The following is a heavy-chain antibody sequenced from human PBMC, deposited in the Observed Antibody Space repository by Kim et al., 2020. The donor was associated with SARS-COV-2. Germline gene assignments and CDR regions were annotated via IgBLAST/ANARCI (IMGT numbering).Heavy chain of an antibody. Sequence: GGSLRLSCAASGFTFSSYSMNWVRQAPGKGLEWVSSISSSSSYIYYADSVKGRFTISRDNAKNSLYLQMNSLRAEDTAVYYCAREGDFWSGEYYYYGMDVWGQGTTVTVSS. V-gene: IGHV3-21*01. CDR2: ISSSSSYI. CDR1: GFTFSSYS. J-gene: IGHJ6*02. D-gene: IGHD3-3*01. CDR3: AREGDFWSGEYYYYGMDV.